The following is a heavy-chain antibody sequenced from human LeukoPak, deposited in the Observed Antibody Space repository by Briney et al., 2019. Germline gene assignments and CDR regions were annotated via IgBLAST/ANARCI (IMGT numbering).Heavy chain of an antibody. CDR3: AREMGYCSSTSCPTDY. Sequence: GGSLRLSCAASGFTFSSYAMHWVRQAPGKGLEYVSAISSNGGGTYYANSVKGRFTISRDNSKNTLYLQMGSLRAEDMAVYYCAREMGYCSSTSCPTDYWGQGTLVTVSS. J-gene: IGHJ4*02. D-gene: IGHD2-2*01. V-gene: IGHV3-64*01. CDR2: ISSNGGGT. CDR1: GFTFSSYA.